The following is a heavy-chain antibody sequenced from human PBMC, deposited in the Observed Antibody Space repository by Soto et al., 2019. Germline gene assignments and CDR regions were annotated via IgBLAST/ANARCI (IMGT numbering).Heavy chain of an antibody. Sequence: SKTPGITCAVYGGSFSAYYWSWIRQPPGKGLEWIGEINHSGGTSYNPSLKRRVTISVDTSKSQFSLKLTSVTAADRAVYSCGRVSEDTVDRSGFCQFCGQG. D-gene: IGHD3-3*01. V-gene: IGHV4-34*01. CDR3: GRVSEDTVDRSGFCQF. CDR1: GGSFSAYY. CDR2: INHSGGT. J-gene: IGHJ4*02.